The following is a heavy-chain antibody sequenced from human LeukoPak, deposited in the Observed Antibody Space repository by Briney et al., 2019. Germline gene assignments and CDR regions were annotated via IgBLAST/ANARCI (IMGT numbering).Heavy chain of an antibody. CDR1: GYTFTGYY. D-gene: IGHD6-19*01. J-gene: IGHJ4*02. Sequence: GASVKVSCKASGYTFTGYYMHWVRQAPGQGLEWMGIINPSGGSTSYAQKFQGRVTMTRDTSTSTVYMELSSLRSEDTAVYYCARDSSGWYWDDYWGQGTLVTVSS. CDR3: ARDSSGWYWDDY. V-gene: IGHV1-46*01. CDR2: INPSGGST.